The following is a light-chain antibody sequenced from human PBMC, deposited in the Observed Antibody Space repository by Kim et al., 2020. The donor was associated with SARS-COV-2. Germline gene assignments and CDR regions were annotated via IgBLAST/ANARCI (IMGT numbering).Light chain of an antibody. CDR3: QYFGSSPT. J-gene: IGKJ1*01. CDR2: RAS. Sequence: EIVLTQSPGTLSRSPGDRATLSCRASQSVGSSYVAWYQQKPGQSPSLLIYRASTRATGIPERFSGSGSGTDFTLTISRLEPEDFAVYFCQYFGSSPTFGQGTKVDIK. CDR1: QSVGSSY. V-gene: IGKV3-20*01.